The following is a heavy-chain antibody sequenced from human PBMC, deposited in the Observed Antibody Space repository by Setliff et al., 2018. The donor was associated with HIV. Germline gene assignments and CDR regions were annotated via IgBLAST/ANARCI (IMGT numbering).Heavy chain of an antibody. CDR1: GYTFTSYY. V-gene: IGHV1-69*06. Sequence: SVKVSCKASGYTFTSYYMHWVRQAPGQGLEWMGGIVLMSGTADYAQKFHGRGTITADKSTSTAYMELSSLRSEDTAVYYCDTYHYYDSSAYFIDLYYLDYWGQGTLVTVSS. D-gene: IGHD3-22*01. CDR2: IVLMSGTA. J-gene: IGHJ4*02. CDR3: DTYHYYDSSAYFIDLYYLDY.